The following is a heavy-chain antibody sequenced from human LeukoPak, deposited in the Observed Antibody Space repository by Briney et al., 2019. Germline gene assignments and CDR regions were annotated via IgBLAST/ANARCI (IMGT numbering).Heavy chain of an antibody. D-gene: IGHD5-18*01. CDR1: GGSFNGFY. V-gene: IGHV4-34*01. CDR3: ARLTKTEIQLWTHFGL. J-gene: IGHJ4*02. CDR2: INHFGST. Sequence: SETLSLTCAVYGGSFNGFYWNWIRQPPGKGLEWIGEINHFGSTNYNPSLKSRVTISGDTSKKQFSLRLSSVTAADTAVYYCARLTKTEIQLWTHFGLWGQGTLVTVSS.